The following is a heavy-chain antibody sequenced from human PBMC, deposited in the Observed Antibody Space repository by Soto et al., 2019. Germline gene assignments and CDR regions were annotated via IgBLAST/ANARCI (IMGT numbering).Heavy chain of an antibody. Sequence: QVQLQESGPGLVKPSQTLSLTCSVSGGSLGGGGYYWSWIRQRPGEGLEWIGYIYYTGATFYNPSLESRLTLSVDTSQNHFSLTMTSVTAADTAVYFCAGCHGGNSGYDYWGQGTHVTVSS. CDR3: AGCHGGNSGYDY. CDR1: GGSLGGGGYY. V-gene: IGHV4-31*03. D-gene: IGHD3-10*01. CDR2: IYYTGAT. J-gene: IGHJ4*02.